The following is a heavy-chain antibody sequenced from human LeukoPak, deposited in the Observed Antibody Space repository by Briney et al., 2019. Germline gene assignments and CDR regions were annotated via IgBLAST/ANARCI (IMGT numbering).Heavy chain of an antibody. CDR3: AKQLGYCSDGSCYFPY. Sequence: GGSLRLSCAASGFTFSSSAMSWIRQAPGKGLEWVSAISNNGGYTYYADSVRGRFTISRDNSKSTLCLQMNSLRAEDTAVYYCAKQLGYCSDGSCYFPYWGQGTLVTVSS. CDR2: ISNNGGYT. V-gene: IGHV3-23*01. D-gene: IGHD2-15*01. CDR1: GFTFSSSA. J-gene: IGHJ4*02.